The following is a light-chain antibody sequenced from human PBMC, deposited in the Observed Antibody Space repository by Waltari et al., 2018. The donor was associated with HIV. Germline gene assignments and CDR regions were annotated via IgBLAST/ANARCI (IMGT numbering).Light chain of an antibody. J-gene: IGLJ2*01. CDR3: QVWYGSNDLVYV. CDR2: DDN. Sequence: SYVLIQPPSVSVAPGQTAKITCGGENIGSESVHWYQQKPGQAPVLVVYDDNDRPSGIPEGFSGSNSGNTATLTISRVEAWDEADYYCQVWYGSNDLVYVFGGGTKLTVL. V-gene: IGLV3-21*02. CDR1: NIGSES.